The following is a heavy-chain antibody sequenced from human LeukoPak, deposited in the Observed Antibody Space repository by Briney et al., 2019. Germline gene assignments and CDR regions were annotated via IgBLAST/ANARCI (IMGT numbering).Heavy chain of an antibody. Sequence: GGSLRLSCAASGFTFSSYWMHWVRQAPGKGLVWVSRINSDGSSTSYADSVKGRFTISRDNAKNTLYVQMNSLRAEDTAVYYCARVGLYSSGYPVDYWGQGTLVTVSS. CDR1: GFTFSSYW. CDR3: ARVGLYSSGYPVDY. CDR2: INSDGSST. D-gene: IGHD3-22*01. J-gene: IGHJ4*02. V-gene: IGHV3-74*01.